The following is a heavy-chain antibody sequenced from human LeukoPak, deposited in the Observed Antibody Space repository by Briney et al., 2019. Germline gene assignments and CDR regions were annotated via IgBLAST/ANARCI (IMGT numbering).Heavy chain of an antibody. J-gene: IGHJ4*02. Sequence: ASVTVSFKASGYSFTGHTLSAYYFQWVRQAPGQGLEWMGWINPDNGNTKYAEMFQGRVTMTTDASTSTLTMELRSLRSDDTAVYYCAARGYSGYDWDYFDYWGQGTLVTVSS. D-gene: IGHD5-12*01. CDR1: GYSFTGHT. CDR3: AARGYSGYDWDYFDY. V-gene: IGHV1-18*04. CDR2: INPDNGNT.